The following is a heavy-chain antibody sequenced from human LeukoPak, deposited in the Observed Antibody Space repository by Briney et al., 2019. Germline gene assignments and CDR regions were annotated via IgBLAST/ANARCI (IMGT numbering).Heavy chain of an antibody. CDR2: ISWDGGST. CDR3: AKGGSGSGSYPPYYYYMDV. CDR1: GFTFSSYT. J-gene: IGHJ6*03. Sequence: GGSLRLSCAASGFTFSSYTMSWVRRAPGKGLEWVSLISWDGGSTYYADSVKGRFTISRDNSKNSLYLQMNSLRTEDTALYYCAKGGSGSGSYPPYYYYMDVWGKGTTVTISS. V-gene: IGHV3-43*01. D-gene: IGHD3-10*01.